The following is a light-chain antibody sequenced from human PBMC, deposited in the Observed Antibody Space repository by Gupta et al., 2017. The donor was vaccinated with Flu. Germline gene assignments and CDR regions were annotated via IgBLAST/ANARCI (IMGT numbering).Light chain of an antibody. CDR1: QSVSSY. Sequence: GASATLSGRASQSVSSYLAWYQQQPGQARRLLIYDASNRATGIPARCSGRGSRTDFTLTSSSLEPEYVAVYYCQQRSKWPWTFGQGTKVEIK. J-gene: IGKJ1*01. CDR3: QQRSKWPWT. V-gene: IGKV3-11*01. CDR2: DAS.